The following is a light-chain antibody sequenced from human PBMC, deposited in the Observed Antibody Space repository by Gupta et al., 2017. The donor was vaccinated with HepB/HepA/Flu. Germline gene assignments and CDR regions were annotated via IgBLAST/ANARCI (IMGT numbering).Light chain of an antibody. CDR2: QDT. V-gene: IGLV3-1*01. J-gene: IGLJ1*01. Sequence: SYELTQPPSVSVSPGQTASITCSGDKLGDKYACWYQQKPGQSPVLVIYQDTKRPSGIPERFSGSNSGNTATLTISGTRAVDEADYYCQAWDSTTTLVFGTGTKVTVL. CDR3: QAWDSTTTLV. CDR1: KLGDKY.